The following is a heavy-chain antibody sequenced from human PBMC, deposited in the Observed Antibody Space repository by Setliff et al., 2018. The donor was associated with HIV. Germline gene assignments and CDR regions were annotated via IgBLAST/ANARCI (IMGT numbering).Heavy chain of an antibody. V-gene: IGHV4-59*01. Sequence: KTSETLSLTCTVSGGSITGYYWSWIRQPPGKGMEWIGYIYYNGGTNYNPSLKSRVTMLVDTSENHFTLKLTSVTAADTAMYYCTRRPIKGYGPFDSWGPGTLVTVSS. D-gene: IGHD2-15*01. CDR3: TRRPIKGYGPFDS. CDR1: GGSITGYY. J-gene: IGHJ4*02. CDR2: IYYNGGT.